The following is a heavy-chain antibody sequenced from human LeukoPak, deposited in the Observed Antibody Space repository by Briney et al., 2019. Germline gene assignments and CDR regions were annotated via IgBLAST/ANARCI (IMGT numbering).Heavy chain of an antibody. CDR3: ARVAAAAGATDY. CDR1: GFTFSSYG. Sequence: PGGSLRLSCAASGFTFSSYGMHWVRQAPGKGLEWVAVIWYDGSNKYYADSVKGRFTISRDNSKNTLYLQMNSLRAEDTAVYYCARVAAAAGATDYWGQGTLVTVSS. J-gene: IGHJ4*02. CDR2: IWYDGSNK. V-gene: IGHV3-33*01. D-gene: IGHD6-13*01.